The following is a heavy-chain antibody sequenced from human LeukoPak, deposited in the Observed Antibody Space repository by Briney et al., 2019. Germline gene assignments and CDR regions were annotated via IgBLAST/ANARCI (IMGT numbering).Heavy chain of an antibody. Sequence: ASVKVSCKASSYSFTSYGFNWVRQAPGQGLEWMGWISPYNGNTNYAQKLQGRVTMTTDTSTSTAYMELRSLRSDDTAVYYCAREGVTTDYYYYYYMDVWGKGTTVTVSS. D-gene: IGHD4-11*01. J-gene: IGHJ6*03. CDR1: SYSFTSYG. CDR3: AREGVTTDYYYYYYMDV. V-gene: IGHV1-18*01. CDR2: ISPYNGNT.